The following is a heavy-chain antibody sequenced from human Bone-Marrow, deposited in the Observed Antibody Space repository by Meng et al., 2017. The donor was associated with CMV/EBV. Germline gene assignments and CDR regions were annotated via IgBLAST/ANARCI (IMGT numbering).Heavy chain of an antibody. D-gene: IGHD1/OR15-1a*01. J-gene: IGHJ6*02. V-gene: IGHV3-74*01. Sequence: GESLKISCAASGFTFDDYGMSWVRQAPGKGLVWVSRINSDGSSTTYADPVKGRFTFSRDNAKNTLYLQMNSLRAEDTAVYYCARANNHAMDVWGQGTTVTVSS. CDR1: GFTFDDYG. CDR3: ARANNHAMDV. CDR2: INSDGSST.